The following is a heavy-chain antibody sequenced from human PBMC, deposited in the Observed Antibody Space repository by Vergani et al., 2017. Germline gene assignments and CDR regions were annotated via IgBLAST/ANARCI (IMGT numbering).Heavy chain of an antibody. Sequence: QVQLQQWGGGLLKPSETLSLTCVVNGGSFTSYYWTWIRQSPGEGLEWVGDIDHTGRPDYNPSLKSRLTMSVDKSRNQFSLTLNSVTATDTAIYFCARVNTETNGHLYYDYYMDVWGQGTAVTVS. CDR2: IDHTGRP. V-gene: IGHV4-34*01. J-gene: IGHJ6*03. D-gene: IGHD4-11*01. CDR1: GGSFTSYY. CDR3: ARVNTETNGHLYYDYYMDV.